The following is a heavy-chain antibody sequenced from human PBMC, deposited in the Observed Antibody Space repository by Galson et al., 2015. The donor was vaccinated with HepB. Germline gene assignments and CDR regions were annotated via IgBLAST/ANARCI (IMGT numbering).Heavy chain of an antibody. J-gene: IGHJ6*02. Sequence: SVKVSCKASGGTFSSYAISWVRQAPGQGLEWMGRIIPILGIANYAQKFQGRVTITADKSTSTAYMELSSLRSEDTAVYYCATQGGSYYQNYYGMDVWGQGTTVTVSS. V-gene: IGHV1-69*04. D-gene: IGHD1-26*01. CDR3: ATQGGSYYQNYYGMDV. CDR2: IIPILGIA. CDR1: GGTFSSYA.